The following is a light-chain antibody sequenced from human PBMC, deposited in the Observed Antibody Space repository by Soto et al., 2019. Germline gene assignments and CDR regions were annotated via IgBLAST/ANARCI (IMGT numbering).Light chain of an antibody. CDR1: QGISSW. J-gene: IGKJ1*01. CDR3: QQYYSYTRT. Sequence: IHLTHSPSSLSASLGDRVTITFRASQGISSWLAWYQQKPGKDHKLLIYAASTLQSGVQSRFSGSGSGTDFTLTISCLQSEDFATYYCQQYYSYTRTFGQGTKVDI. CDR2: AAS. V-gene: IGKV1-8*01.